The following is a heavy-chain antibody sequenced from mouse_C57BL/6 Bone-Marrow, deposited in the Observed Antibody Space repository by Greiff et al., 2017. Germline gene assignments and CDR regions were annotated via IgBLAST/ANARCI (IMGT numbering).Heavy chain of an antibody. Sequence: VKLMESGAELARPGASVKLSCKASGYTFTSYGISWVKQRTGQGLEWIGEIYPRSGNTYYNEKFKGKATLTADKSSSTAYMELRSLTSEDSSVYFCARGQHRLRFAYWGQGTLVTVSA. D-gene: IGHD3-2*02. CDR1: GYTFTSYG. V-gene: IGHV1-81*01. J-gene: IGHJ3*01. CDR2: IYPRSGNT. CDR3: ARGQHRLRFAY.